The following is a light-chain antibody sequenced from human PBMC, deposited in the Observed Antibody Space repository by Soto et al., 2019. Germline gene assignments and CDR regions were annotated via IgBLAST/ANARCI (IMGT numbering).Light chain of an antibody. Sequence: DIQMTPSPSSLSASVGYEVTITCRASQTIMTYLDWYQLKPGKPPRLLIYAASSLQSGVPSRFSGSGSGTEFTLTISSLQPDDFATYYCQQYNSYSPFGQGTKVDI. V-gene: IGKV1-5*01. CDR2: AAS. J-gene: IGKJ1*01. CDR3: QQYNSYSP. CDR1: QTIMTY.